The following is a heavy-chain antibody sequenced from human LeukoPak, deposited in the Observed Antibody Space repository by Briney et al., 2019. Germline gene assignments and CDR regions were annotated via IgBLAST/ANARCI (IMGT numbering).Heavy chain of an antibody. Sequence: GSLSLSCAASGFTVSSNYMSWVRQAPGKGLEWVSVIYSGGSTYYADSVKGRFTISRDNSKNTLYLQMNSLRAEDTAVYYCARAQPQGYDYWGQGTLVTVSS. V-gene: IGHV3-66*01. D-gene: IGHD2-2*01. CDR3: ARAQPQGYDY. CDR2: IYSGGST. CDR1: GFTVSSNY. J-gene: IGHJ4*02.